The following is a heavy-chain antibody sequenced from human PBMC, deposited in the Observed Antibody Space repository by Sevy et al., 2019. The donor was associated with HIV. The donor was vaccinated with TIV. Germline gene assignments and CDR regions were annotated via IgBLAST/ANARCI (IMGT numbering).Heavy chain of an antibody. CDR3: ARGFDTPRGFDP. J-gene: IGHJ5*02. V-gene: IGHV4-4*02. CDR2: IYRSGST. D-gene: IGHD3-10*01. CDR1: GGSISSSKW. Sequence: SETLSLTCGVSGGSISSSKWWHWVRQPPGKGLEWIGEIYRSGSTNYNPSLKSRVTISVDNSKNQFSLQLNSVTAADTAVYYCARGFDTPRGFDPWGQGTLVTVSS.